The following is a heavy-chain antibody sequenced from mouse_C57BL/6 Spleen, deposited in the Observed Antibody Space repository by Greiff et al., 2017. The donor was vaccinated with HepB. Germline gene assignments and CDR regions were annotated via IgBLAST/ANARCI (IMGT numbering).Heavy chain of an antibody. D-gene: IGHD4-1*01. CDR1: GFTFSDYG. Sequence: DVMLVESGGGLVKPGGSLKLSCAASGFTFSDYGMHWVRQAPEKGLEWVAYISSGSSTIYYAATLKGRFTISRDNDKNTLFLQMTSLRSEDTAMYYCARTNWDAWFAYWGQGTLVTVSA. CDR3: ARTNWDAWFAY. V-gene: IGHV5-17*01. CDR2: ISSGSSTI. J-gene: IGHJ3*01.